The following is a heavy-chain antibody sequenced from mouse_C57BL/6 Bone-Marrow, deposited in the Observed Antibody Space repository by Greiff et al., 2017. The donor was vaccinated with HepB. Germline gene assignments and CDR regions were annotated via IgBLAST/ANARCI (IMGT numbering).Heavy chain of an antibody. J-gene: IGHJ3*01. CDR1: GYTFTDYY. CDR2: INPYNGGT. Sequence: EVQLQQSGPVLVKPGASVKMSCKASGYTFTDYYMNWVKQSHGKSLEWIGVINPYNGGTSYNQKFKGKATSTVDKSSSTAYMELNSLTSEDSAVYYCAREPGYYEAWFAYWGQGTLVTVSA. CDR3: AREPGYYEAWFAY. D-gene: IGHD2-3*01. V-gene: IGHV1-19*01.